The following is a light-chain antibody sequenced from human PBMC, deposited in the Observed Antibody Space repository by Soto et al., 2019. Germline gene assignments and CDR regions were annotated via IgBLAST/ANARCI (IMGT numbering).Light chain of an antibody. CDR1: HSISSC. Sequence: TQSPSTLSAYVGDRVTITCRASHSISSCLAWYQQKPGKAPNLLIYAASTLESGVPSRFSGSGSGTEFTLTSFILQQAEYETGLRPRHTSDTACGHGTKV. CDR2: AAS. V-gene: IGKV1-5*01. CDR3: PRHTSDTA. J-gene: IGKJ1*01.